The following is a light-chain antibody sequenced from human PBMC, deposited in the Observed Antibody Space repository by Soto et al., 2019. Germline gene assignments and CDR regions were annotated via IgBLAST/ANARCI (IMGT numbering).Light chain of an antibody. CDR3: QQFNNWPRK. V-gene: IGKV3-15*01. CDR1: QSVSSK. J-gene: IGKJ1*01. Sequence: EIAMTQSPATLSASPGERATLSCRTSQSVSSKLGWYQQQPGQAPRLLIYDASTRATGIPARFSGSGFGTEFTLTISSLQSEDFAVYYCQQFNNWPRKFGQGAKVDIK. CDR2: DAS.